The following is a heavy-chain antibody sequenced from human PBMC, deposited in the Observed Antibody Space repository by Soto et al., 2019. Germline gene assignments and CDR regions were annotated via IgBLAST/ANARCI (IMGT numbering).Heavy chain of an antibody. CDR3: ARGRVIVATIEWRYFDY. CDR1: GGSFSGYY. Sequence: QVQLQQWGAGLLKPSETLSLTCAVYGGSFSGYYWSWIRQPPGKGLEWIGEINHSGSTNYNPSLKSRVTISADTSKSEFSRKLSSVTAADTAVYYCARGRVIVATIEWRYFDYWGQGTLVTVSS. J-gene: IGHJ4*02. D-gene: IGHD5-12*01. CDR2: INHSGST. V-gene: IGHV4-34*01.